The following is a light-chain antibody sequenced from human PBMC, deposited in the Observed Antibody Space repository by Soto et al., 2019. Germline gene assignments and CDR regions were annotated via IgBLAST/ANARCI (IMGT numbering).Light chain of an antibody. V-gene: IGKV1-12*01. CDR2: GAS. Sequence: IHMTQSAPSVSASVGHRVTITCRASQDVGKWLAWYQQKPGKAPTLLIHGASSLQSGVPPRYSGSGYGTDFNLTISSLQTEDFATYYCQQANSFPITFGQGTRLEIK. CDR1: QDVGKW. CDR3: QQANSFPIT. J-gene: IGKJ5*01.